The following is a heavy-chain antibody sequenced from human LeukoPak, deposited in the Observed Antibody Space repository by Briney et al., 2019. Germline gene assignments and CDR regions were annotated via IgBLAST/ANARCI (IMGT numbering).Heavy chain of an antibody. Sequence: ASVKVSCKVSGYALTELSMHWVRQAPGKGLEWMGGFDPEDGETIYAQKFQGRVTMTEDTSTDTAYMELSSLRSEDTAVYCCATLKTITMIVVVITPGYYFDYWGQGTLVTVSS. D-gene: IGHD3-22*01. CDR2: FDPEDGET. J-gene: IGHJ4*02. V-gene: IGHV1-24*01. CDR3: ATLKTITMIVVVITPGYYFDY. CDR1: GYALTELS.